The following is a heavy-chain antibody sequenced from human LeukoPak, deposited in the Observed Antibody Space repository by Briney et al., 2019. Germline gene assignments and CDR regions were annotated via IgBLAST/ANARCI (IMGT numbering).Heavy chain of an antibody. J-gene: IGHJ4*02. CDR1: GGSFSGYY. V-gene: IGHV4-34*01. CDR2: INHSGST. Sequence: SETLSLTCAVYGGSFSGYYWSWIRQPPGKGLEWIGEINHSGSTNYNPSLKSRVTISVDTSKNQFSLKLISVTAADTAVYYCARGGIVGATGEGREQFDLDYWGQGTLVTVSS. D-gene: IGHD1-26*01. CDR3: ARGGIVGATGEGREQFDLDY.